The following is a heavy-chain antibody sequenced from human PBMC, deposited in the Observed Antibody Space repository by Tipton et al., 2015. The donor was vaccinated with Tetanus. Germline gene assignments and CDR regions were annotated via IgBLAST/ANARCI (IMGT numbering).Heavy chain of an antibody. CDR2: ISSSGGST. CDR3: AKPGSDRTKGWFDP. J-gene: IGHJ5*02. CDR1: GFTFSSYA. D-gene: IGHD6-25*01. Sequence: SLRLSCAASGFTFSSYAMNWVRQSPGKGLQWVSAISSSGGSTYYADSVKGRFTISRDNSKNTLYLQMNSLRAEDTALYYCAKPGSDRTKGWFDPWGQGTLVIVSS. V-gene: IGHV3-23*01.